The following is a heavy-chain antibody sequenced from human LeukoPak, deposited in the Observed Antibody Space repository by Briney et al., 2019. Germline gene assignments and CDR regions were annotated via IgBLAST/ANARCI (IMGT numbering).Heavy chain of an antibody. D-gene: IGHD4-11*01. CDR1: VGSFSGYY. CDR3: AIAMTTVTTATVAFDY. J-gene: IGHJ4*02. Sequence: SGTLSLTCAVYVGSFSGYYWSWIRQPPGKGLEWMGEINHSGSTNYTPSLKSPVTVSVDTSKNQFSLKLSSVTAADTAVYYCAIAMTTVTTATVAFDYWGQGTLVTVSS. CDR2: INHSGST. V-gene: IGHV4-34*01.